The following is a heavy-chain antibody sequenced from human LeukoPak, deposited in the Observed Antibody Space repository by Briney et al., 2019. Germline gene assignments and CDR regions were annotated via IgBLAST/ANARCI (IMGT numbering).Heavy chain of an antibody. Sequence: GGSLRLSCAASGFTFSNSDMIWVRQAPGKGLEWVSSILNSDGRTFYADSVEGRFTISSDYSKSTLYSQMNSLRAEDTAVYYCAKRPGYGFGFDLWGQGTAVTVSS. CDR3: AKRPGYGFGFDL. J-gene: IGHJ3*01. CDR2: ILNSDGRT. CDR1: GFTFSNSD. V-gene: IGHV3-23*01. D-gene: IGHD5-24*01.